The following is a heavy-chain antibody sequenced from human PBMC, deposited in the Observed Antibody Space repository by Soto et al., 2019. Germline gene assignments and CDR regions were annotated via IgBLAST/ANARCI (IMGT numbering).Heavy chain of an antibody. Sequence: EVQLLESGGGLVQPGGSLRLSCVVSGFTFRNYAMSWVRQAPGKGLEWVSAISSSAGNTYYSDSVKGRFTISIDNSKNTLYLQMNSLRVDDTAVYYCAKDESDYYYESNGCFDYWGQGTLVTVSS. D-gene: IGHD3-22*01. CDR1: GFTFRNYA. J-gene: IGHJ4*02. CDR2: ISSSAGNT. CDR3: AKDESDYYYESNGCFDY. V-gene: IGHV3-23*01.